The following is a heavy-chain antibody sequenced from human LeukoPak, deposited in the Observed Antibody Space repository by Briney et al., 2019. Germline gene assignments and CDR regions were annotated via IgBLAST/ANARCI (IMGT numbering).Heavy chain of an antibody. D-gene: IGHD3-10*01. Sequence: PSQTLSHTCTVSGGNISSVGYYWSWIRQHPGKGLEWIGYISYNGNTYYNPSLKTRLTISVDTSQNQFCLNVSSVTAADTAVYYCARVDLNIVRGVQDWGQGTLVTVSS. J-gene: IGHJ4*02. V-gene: IGHV4-31*03. CDR2: ISYNGNT. CDR3: ARVDLNIVRGVQD. CDR1: GGNISSVGYY.